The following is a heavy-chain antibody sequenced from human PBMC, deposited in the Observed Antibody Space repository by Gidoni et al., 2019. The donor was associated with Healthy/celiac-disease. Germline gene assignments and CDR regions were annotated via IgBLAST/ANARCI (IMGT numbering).Heavy chain of an antibody. Sequence: EVQLLESGGGLVQPGGSLRLSCAASGFTFSCYAMSWVRQAPGKGLEWVSAISGSGGSTYYADSVKGRFTISRDNSKNTLYLQMNSLRAEDTAVYYCAKDLRGPGIAVAGLFDYWGQGTLVTVSS. CDR2: ISGSGGST. CDR3: AKDLRGPGIAVAGLFDY. J-gene: IGHJ4*02. CDR1: GFTFSCYA. V-gene: IGHV3-23*01. D-gene: IGHD6-19*01.